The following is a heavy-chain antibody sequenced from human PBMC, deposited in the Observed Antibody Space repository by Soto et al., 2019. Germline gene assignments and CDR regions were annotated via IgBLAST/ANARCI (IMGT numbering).Heavy chain of an antibody. CDR1: GFTFSSYS. CDR3: ARDVYNWNPISEAFDI. D-gene: IGHD1-1*01. CDR2: ISSSSSTI. Sequence: GGSLRLSCAASGFTFSSYSMNWVRQAPGKGLEWVSYISSSSSTIYYADSVKGRFTISRDNAKNSLYLQMNSLRAEDTAVYYCARDVYNWNPISEAFDIWGQGTMVTVSS. J-gene: IGHJ3*02. V-gene: IGHV3-48*01.